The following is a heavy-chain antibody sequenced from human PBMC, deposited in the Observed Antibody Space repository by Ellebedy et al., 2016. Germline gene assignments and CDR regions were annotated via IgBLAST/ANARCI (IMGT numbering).Heavy chain of an antibody. CDR2: IYGNDDK. J-gene: IGHJ4*02. CDR1: GFSLSTSGVT. V-gene: IGHV2-5*01. D-gene: IGHD4-11*01. CDR3: VHRTTVTSVDY. Sequence: SGPTLVKPTQTLTLTCTFSGFSLSTSGVTLGWVRQPPGQAPEWLTFIYGNDDKRYSPSLKSRLTITKDTSKNQVVLTMTNMDPVDTATYYCVHRTTVTSVDYWGQGTLVTVSS.